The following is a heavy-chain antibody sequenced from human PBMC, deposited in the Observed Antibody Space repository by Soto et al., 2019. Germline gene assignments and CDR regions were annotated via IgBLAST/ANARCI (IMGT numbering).Heavy chain of an antibody. J-gene: IGHJ4*02. CDR1: GFSLSSTRMA. V-gene: IGHV2-5*02. CDR2: IYWDDDK. D-gene: IGHD6-19*01. CDR3: AHIVVAGLGYYFDY. Sequence: SGPTLVNPTQTLTLTCTFSGFSLSSTRMAVGWIRQPPGKALEWLALIYWDDDKRYSPFLKSRLTITKDTSKNQVVLTMSNMGPVDTVSYYCAHIVVAGLGYYFDYWGQGTLVTVSS.